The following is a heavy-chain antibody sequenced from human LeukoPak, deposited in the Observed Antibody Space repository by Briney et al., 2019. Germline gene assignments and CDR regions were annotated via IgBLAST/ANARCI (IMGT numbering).Heavy chain of an antibody. CDR1: GFIFSDYW. Sequence: GGSLRLSCVVSGFIFSDYWMSWVRQLPGKRLEWVAYVSGSGSTVYYADSVKGRFTISRDNGKSSLYLQMNSLRVEDTALYYCVRQFASWGQGTLVTVSS. CDR3: VRQFAS. J-gene: IGHJ4*02. V-gene: IGHV3-48*01. CDR2: VSGSGSTV.